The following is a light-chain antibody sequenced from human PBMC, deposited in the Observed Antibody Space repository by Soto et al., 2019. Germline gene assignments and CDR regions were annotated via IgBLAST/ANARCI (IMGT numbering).Light chain of an antibody. CDR3: QSYESSLSGSYVV. V-gene: IGLV1-40*01. J-gene: IGLJ2*01. Sequence: QAVVTQPPSVSGAPGQRVTISCTGSSSNIGAGYDVHWYQQLPGTAPKLLIYGNSNRPSGVPDRFSGSKSGTSASLAITGLQAEDEADYYCQSYESSLSGSYVVFGGGTKVTVL. CDR1: SSNIGAGYD. CDR2: GNS.